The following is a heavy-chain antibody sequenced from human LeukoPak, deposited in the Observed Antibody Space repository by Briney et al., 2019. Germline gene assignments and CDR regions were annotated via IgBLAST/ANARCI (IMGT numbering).Heavy chain of an antibody. Sequence: GRSLRLSCAASGFTFSSYGMHWVRKAPGKGLEWVAVASYDGSNKYYADSVKGRFTISRVNSKNTLYLQMNSLRAEDTAVYYCAKDGGCSSTTCYSPYYFDYWGQGTLVTVSS. V-gene: IGHV3-30*18. CDR2: ASYDGSNK. J-gene: IGHJ4*02. CDR3: AKDGGCSSTTCYSPYYFDY. D-gene: IGHD2-2*01. CDR1: GFTFSSYG.